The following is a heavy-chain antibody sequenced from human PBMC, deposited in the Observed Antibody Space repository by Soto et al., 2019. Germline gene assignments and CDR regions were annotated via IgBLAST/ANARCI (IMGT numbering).Heavy chain of an antibody. CDR3: AREVVVPAAIYDY. J-gene: IGHJ4*02. Sequence: ASVKVSCKASGYTFTGYYMHWVRQAPGQGLEWMGWINPNSGGTNYAQKFQGRVTMTRDTSISTAYMELSRLRSDDTAVYYCAREVVVPAAIYDYCGQGTLVTVSS. V-gene: IGHV1-2*02. CDR2: INPNSGGT. CDR1: GYTFTGYY. D-gene: IGHD2-2*01.